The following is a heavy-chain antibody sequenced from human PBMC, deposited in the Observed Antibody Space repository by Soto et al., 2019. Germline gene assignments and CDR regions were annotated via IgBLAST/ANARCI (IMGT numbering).Heavy chain of an antibody. V-gene: IGHV3-33*01. Sequence: QVQLVESGGGVVQPGRSLRLSCAASGFTFTSYGMHWFRQAPGKGLEWVALVWYDGGNKYYADSVNGRFTISRDNSKNTVYLQVNSLRTEDTAVYYCARDRAYCAGDCYPSLGYFDLCFRGTLVTVSS. CDR1: GFTFTSYG. D-gene: IGHD2-21*02. CDR3: ARDRAYCAGDCYPSLGYFDL. CDR2: VWYDGGNK. J-gene: IGHJ2*01.